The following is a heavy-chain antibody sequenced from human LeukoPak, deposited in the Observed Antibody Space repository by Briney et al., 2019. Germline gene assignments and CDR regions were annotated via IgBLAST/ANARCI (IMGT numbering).Heavy chain of an antibody. Sequence: SEPLSLTCTASGGSISSSSYYWGWIRHPPGKGLEWIGSIYYSGSTNYNPSLKIRVPISVDTSKNQFSLKLSSVTAPDTAVYYCARACDDYYYYYMDVWGKGTTVTVSS. CDR1: GGSISSSSYY. J-gene: IGHJ6*03. CDR2: IYYSGST. V-gene: IGHV4-39*07. CDR3: ARACDDYYYYYMDV.